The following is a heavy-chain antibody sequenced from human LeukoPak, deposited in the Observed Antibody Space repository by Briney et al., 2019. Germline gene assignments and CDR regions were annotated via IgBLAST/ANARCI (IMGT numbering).Heavy chain of an antibody. CDR1: GDSISSGGYS. CDR2: IYPSGGT. J-gene: IGHJ5*02. V-gene: IGHV4-30-2*01. Sequence: SQTLSLTCAVSGDSISSGGYSWSWIRQPPGKGLEWIRYIYPSGGTYSSPSLRSRVTISVDRSKNQFSLRLSSVTAADTAVYYCAIGHDYGSGDNWFDPWGEGTLVTVSS. D-gene: IGHD3-10*01. CDR3: AIGHDYGSGDNWFDP.